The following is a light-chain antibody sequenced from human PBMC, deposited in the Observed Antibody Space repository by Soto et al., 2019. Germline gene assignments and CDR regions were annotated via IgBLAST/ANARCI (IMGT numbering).Light chain of an antibody. J-gene: IGLJ2*01. CDR3: CSYAGTYTVV. CDR2: EVS. Sequence: QSALTQPRSVSGSPGQSVTISCTGTSSDVGDYNYVSWYQQHPGKAPKFIIYEVSKRPSGVPDLFSGSKSGNTASLTISGLQAEDEADYYCCSYAGTYTVVFGGGTKLTVL. V-gene: IGLV2-11*01. CDR1: SSDVGDYNY.